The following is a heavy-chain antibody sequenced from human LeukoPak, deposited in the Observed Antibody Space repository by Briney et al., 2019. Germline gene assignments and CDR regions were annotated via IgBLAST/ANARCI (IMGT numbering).Heavy chain of an antibody. CDR3: AKGGEQVTWNFQN. D-gene: IGHD1/OR15-1a*01. CDR2: INGDGSTT. J-gene: IGHJ1*01. Sequence: PGGSLGLSCAASGFTFSSYWMHWVRQAPGKGLVWVSRINGDGSTTSYADSVRGRFTISRDNSKNTLYLQMNSLRAEDTAVYYCAKGGEQVTWNFQNWGQGTLVTVSS. V-gene: IGHV3-74*01. CDR1: GFTFSSYW.